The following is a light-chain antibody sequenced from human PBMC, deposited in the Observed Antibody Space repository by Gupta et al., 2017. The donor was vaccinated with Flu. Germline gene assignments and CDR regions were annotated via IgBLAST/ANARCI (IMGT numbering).Light chain of an antibody. J-gene: IGKJ2*01. CDR3: QQYDNLPT. CDR1: QDIRNY. CDR2: DAS. V-gene: IGKV1-33*01. Sequence: GDRVTITCQASQDIRNYLNWYQQKPGKAPKLLIYDASNLEKGVPSRFSGSGSGTEFTFTISSLQPEDIATYYCQQYDNLPTFGQGTKLDIK.